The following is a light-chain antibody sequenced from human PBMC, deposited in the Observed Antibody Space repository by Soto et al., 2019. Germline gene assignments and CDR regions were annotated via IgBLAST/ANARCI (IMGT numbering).Light chain of an antibody. V-gene: IGLV2-8*01. CDR2: EVS. CDR1: SSDVGGYNY. CDR3: SSYAGNNNLV. Sequence: QSVLTQPPSASGSPGQSVTISCTGTSSDVGGYNYVSWYQQHPGKAPKLVIYEVSKRPSGVPDRFSGSKSGNTASLTVSGIQAEDEADYYCSSYAGNNNLVFGGGTKLTVL. J-gene: IGLJ3*02.